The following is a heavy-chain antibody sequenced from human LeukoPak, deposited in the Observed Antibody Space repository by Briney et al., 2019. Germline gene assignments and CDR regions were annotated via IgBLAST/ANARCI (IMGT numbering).Heavy chain of an antibody. Sequence: SETLSLTCAVYGGSFSGYYWSWIRQPPGKGLEWIGEINHSGSTNYNPSLKSRVTISVDTSKNQFSLKLSSVTAADTAVYYCARLKNGDCWGQGTLVTVSS. V-gene: IGHV4-34*01. CDR3: ARLKNGDC. CDR2: INHSGST. CDR1: GGSFSGYY. J-gene: IGHJ4*02.